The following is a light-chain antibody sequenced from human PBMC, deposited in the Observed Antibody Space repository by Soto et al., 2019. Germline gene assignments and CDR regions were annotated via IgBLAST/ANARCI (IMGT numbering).Light chain of an antibody. V-gene: IGKV3-20*01. CDR1: QSVSSSY. CDR3: QQYGGSPVT. CDR2: GAS. J-gene: IGKJ1*01. Sequence: EIVLTQSPGTLSLSPGERATLSCRASQSVSSSYLAWYQQKPGQAPRLLIYGASSRATGIPDRFSGSGSGTDFTLTISRLEPEDCAVYYCQQYGGSPVTFGQGTKVEIK.